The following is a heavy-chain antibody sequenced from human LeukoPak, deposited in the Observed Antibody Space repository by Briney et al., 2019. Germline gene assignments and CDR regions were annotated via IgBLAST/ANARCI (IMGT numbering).Heavy chain of an antibody. V-gene: IGHV1-8*03. CDR3: ARGFYGSGSYYTDY. CDR1: GYTFTSYG. Sequence: ASVKVSCKASGYTFTSYGISWVRQATGQGLEWMGWMNPNSGNTGYAQKFQGRVTITRNTSISTAYMELSSLRSEDTAVYYCARGFYGSGSYYTDYWGQGTLVTVSS. CDR2: MNPNSGNT. D-gene: IGHD3-10*01. J-gene: IGHJ4*02.